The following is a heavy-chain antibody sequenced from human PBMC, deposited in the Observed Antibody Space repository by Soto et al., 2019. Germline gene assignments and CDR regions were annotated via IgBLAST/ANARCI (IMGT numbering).Heavy chain of an antibody. D-gene: IGHD3-22*01. V-gene: IGHV4-59*01. Sequence: PSETLSLTCTVPGGSISSYYWSWIRQPPGKGLEYIGYIYYSGSTNSNPSLKSRVTISVDTSKNQFSLKLSSVTAADTAVYYCTRGYQGSGYIAFDIWGQGTMVTVSS. CDR2: IYYSGST. J-gene: IGHJ3*02. CDR1: GGSISSYY. CDR3: TRGYQGSGYIAFDI.